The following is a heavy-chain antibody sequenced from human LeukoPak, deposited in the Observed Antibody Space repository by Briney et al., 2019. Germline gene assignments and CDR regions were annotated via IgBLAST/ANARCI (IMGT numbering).Heavy chain of an antibody. Sequence: ASVKVSCKASGYTFTSYGISWVRQAPGQGLEWMGWISAYNGNTNYAQKLQGRVTLTTDTSTSTAYMELRSLRSDDTAVYYCARDLTVVPALGYWGQGTLVTVSS. J-gene: IGHJ4*02. V-gene: IGHV1-18*01. CDR1: GYTFTSYG. CDR2: ISAYNGNT. D-gene: IGHD2-2*01. CDR3: ARDLTVVPALGY.